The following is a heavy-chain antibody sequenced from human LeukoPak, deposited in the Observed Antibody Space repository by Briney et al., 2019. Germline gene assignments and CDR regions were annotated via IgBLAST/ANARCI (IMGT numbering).Heavy chain of an antibody. CDR3: ARDRYDYDSSGYYYGGSFDP. CDR1: GGSISSGSYY. D-gene: IGHD3-22*01. Sequence: PSQTLSLTCTVSGGSISSGSYYWSWIRQPAGKGLEWIGRIYTSGSTNYNPSLKSRVTISVDTSKNQFSLKLSSVTAADTAVYYCARDRYDYDSSGYYYGGSFDPWGQGTLVTVSS. CDR2: IYTSGST. J-gene: IGHJ5*02. V-gene: IGHV4-61*02.